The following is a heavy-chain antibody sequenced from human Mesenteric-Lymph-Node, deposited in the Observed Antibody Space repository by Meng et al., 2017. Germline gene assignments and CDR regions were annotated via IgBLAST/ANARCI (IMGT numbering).Heavy chain of an antibody. CDR3: ARDNCSGGSCYSSFDY. V-gene: IGHV1-69*06. CDR1: GGTFSSYA. Sequence: SVKVSCKASGGTFSSYAISWVRQDPGQGLEWRGWIIPIFGAANYAQKFQGRVTITADKSTSTAYMELSSMRSEDTAVYYCARDNCSGGSCYSSFDYWGQGTLVTVSS. J-gene: IGHJ4*02. D-gene: IGHD2-15*01. CDR2: IIPIFGAA.